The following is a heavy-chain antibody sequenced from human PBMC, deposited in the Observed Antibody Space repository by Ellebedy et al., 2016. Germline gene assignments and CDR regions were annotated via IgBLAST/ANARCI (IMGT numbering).Heavy chain of an antibody. V-gene: IGHV4-34*01. D-gene: IGHD2/OR15-2a*01. J-gene: IGHJ3*01. CDR3: ARHQNRAFDV. CDR1: GGSISSKYY. Sequence: SETLSLXXVVSGGSISSKYYWSWIRQPPGKGLEWIGEIHHSGFTKYNPSLRSRVTISGDTSKNQFSLKLNSVTAADTAIYYCARHQNRAFDVWGQGTMVTVSS. CDR2: IHHSGFT.